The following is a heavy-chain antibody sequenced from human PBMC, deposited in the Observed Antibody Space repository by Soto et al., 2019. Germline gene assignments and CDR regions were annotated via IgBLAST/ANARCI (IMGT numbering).Heavy chain of an antibody. CDR2: MYNTGSA. V-gene: IGHV4-59*01. Sequence: SGTLSLTCTFPCCSITSYYWSWMRQPPGKGLEWIGYMYNTGSAIYNPSLKSRVTISVDTSKNQFSLKLNSVTAADTAVYYCARDLWGYCGADCYPLDVWGQGTTVTVS. CDR3: ARDLWGYCGADCYPLDV. D-gene: IGHD2-21*02. J-gene: IGHJ6*02. CDR1: CCSITSYY.